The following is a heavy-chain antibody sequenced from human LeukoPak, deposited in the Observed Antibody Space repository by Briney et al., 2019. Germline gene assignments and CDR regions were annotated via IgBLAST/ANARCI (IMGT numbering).Heavy chain of an antibody. J-gene: IGHJ3*02. CDR3: ARASTWVPGKDRSGYYYPYAFDI. V-gene: IGHV3-30*14. CDR2: IPYDGSDK. CDR1: GFTFSSYV. Sequence: GGSLRLSCAASGFTFSSYVISWVRQAPGKGLEWVAAIPYDGSDKYYADSVKGRFIPSRDNSKNTLYLQVNNLRGEDMAVYHCARASTWVPGKDRSGYYYPYAFDIWGQGTMVTVSS. D-gene: IGHD3-22*01.